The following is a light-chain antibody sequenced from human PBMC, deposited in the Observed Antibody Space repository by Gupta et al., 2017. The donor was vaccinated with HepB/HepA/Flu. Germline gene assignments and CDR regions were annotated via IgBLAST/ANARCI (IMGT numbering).Light chain of an antibody. CDR2: VAS. J-gene: IGKJ1*01. Sequence: DIQMTQSPSPLSASVGDRVTITCRASQSISTYLNWYQQRPGKAPNLLIYVASSLQSGVPSRFSGSGSGTDFTLTISSLQPEDFATYYCQQSYSTPSTFGQRTKVEIK. CDR1: QSISTY. V-gene: IGKV1-39*01. CDR3: QQSYSTPST.